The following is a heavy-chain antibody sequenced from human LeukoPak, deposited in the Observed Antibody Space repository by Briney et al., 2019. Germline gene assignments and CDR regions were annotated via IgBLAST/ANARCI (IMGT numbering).Heavy chain of an antibody. D-gene: IGHD3-22*01. V-gene: IGHV4-34*01. CDR1: GGSFSGYY. CDR3: ARFSRMDYYDSSGYYSNQYYFDY. CDR2: INHSGST. J-gene: IGHJ4*02. Sequence: SETLSLTCAVYGGSFSGYYWSWIRQPPGKGLEWIGEINHSGSTNYNPSLKGRVTISVDTSKNQFSLKLSSVTAADTAVYYCARFSRMDYYDSSGYYSNQYYFDYWGQGTLVTVSS.